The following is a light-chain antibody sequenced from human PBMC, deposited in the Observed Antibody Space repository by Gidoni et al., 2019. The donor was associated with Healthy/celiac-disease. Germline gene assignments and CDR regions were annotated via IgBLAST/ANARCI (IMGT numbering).Light chain of an antibody. CDR3: KQYDKIPIT. Sequence: DIQMTQSPSSLSASVGDRVTITCQASQDINNYLNWYQQKPGKAPKLLIYDASNLETGVPSRFSGSGSGTDFTFNISSLQPEDIGTYYCKQYDKIPITFXGXTKVEIK. CDR1: QDINNY. CDR2: DAS. V-gene: IGKV1-33*01. J-gene: IGKJ4*01.